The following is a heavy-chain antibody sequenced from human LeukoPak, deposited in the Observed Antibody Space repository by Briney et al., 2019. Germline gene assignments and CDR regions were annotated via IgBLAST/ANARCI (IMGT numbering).Heavy chain of an antibody. D-gene: IGHD3-16*02. CDR2: INSSGGST. Sequence: GASVKVSCKASGYTFSSYYMHWVRQAPGQGLEWMGIINSSGGSTSYAQKFQGRVTMTRDTSTSTVYMELSSLRSEDTAVYYCARQRSLRLGELSLSPNWFDPWGQGTLVTVSS. J-gene: IGHJ5*02. V-gene: IGHV1-46*01. CDR1: GYTFSSYY. CDR3: ARQRSLRLGELSLSPNWFDP.